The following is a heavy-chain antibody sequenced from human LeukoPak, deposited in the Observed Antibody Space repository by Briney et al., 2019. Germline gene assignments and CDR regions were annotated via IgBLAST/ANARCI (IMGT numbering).Heavy chain of an antibody. CDR1: GGSISSGSYY. J-gene: IGHJ6*03. V-gene: IGHV4-61*02. CDR3: ARRKYYMDV. CDR2: IYTSGST. Sequence: SETLSLTCTVSGGSISSGSYYWSWIRQPAGKGLEWIGRIYTSGSTNYNPSLKSRVTISVDTSKNQFSLKLSSVTAADTAVYYCARRKYYMDVWGKGTTVTVSS.